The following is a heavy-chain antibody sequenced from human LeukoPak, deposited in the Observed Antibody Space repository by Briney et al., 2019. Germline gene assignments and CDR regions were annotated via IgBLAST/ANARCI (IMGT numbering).Heavy chain of an antibody. Sequence: SETLSLTCAVYGGSFSGYYWSWIRQPPGKGLEWIGYIYYSGSTNYNPSLKSRVTISVDTSKNQFSLKLSSVTAADTAVYYCARDSTDVGFDYWGQGTLVTVSS. D-gene: IGHD3-16*01. J-gene: IGHJ4*02. CDR3: ARDSTDVGFDY. CDR1: GGSFSGYY. CDR2: IYYSGST. V-gene: IGHV4-59*01.